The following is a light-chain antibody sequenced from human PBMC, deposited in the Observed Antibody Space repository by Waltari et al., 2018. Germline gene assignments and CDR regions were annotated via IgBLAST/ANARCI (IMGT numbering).Light chain of an antibody. V-gene: IGLV2-8*01. CDR1: SSDVGGYNY. Sequence: QSALTQPPSASGSPGQSVTISCTRTSSDVGGYNYVPWYQQYPGKAPKLMIYEVSKRPSGVPDRFSGSKSGNTASLTVSGLQAEDEADYYCSSYAGSNNAFVFGTGTKVTVL. CDR2: EVS. J-gene: IGLJ1*01. CDR3: SSYAGSNNAFV.